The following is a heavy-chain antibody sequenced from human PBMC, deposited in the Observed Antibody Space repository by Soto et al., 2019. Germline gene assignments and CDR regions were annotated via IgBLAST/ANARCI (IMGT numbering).Heavy chain of an antibody. CDR1: GFTFSGYS. Sequence: GGSLRLSCAASGFTFSGYSVNWVRQAPGKGLEWVSYISSGSKTIYYAESVKGRFTVSRDNARNSQYLQMNGLRDEDTAVYYCVREDILGVRSFDYWGQGTLVTVSS. D-gene: IGHD3-9*01. CDR3: VREDILGVRSFDY. J-gene: IGHJ4*02. V-gene: IGHV3-48*02. CDR2: ISSGSKTI.